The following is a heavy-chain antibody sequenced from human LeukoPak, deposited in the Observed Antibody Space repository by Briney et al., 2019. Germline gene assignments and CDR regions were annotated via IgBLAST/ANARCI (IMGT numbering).Heavy chain of an antibody. D-gene: IGHD4-23*01. CDR3: ASHVIDSGDYGGY. V-gene: IGHV5-10-1*01. Sequence: GESLKISCQGSGYSFTSYWISWVRQMPGKGLEWMGRIDPSDSYTNYSPSFQGHVTISADKSISTAYLQWSSLKASDTAMYYCASHVIDSGDYGGYWGQGTLVTVSS. J-gene: IGHJ4*02. CDR2: IDPSDSYT. CDR1: GYSFTSYW.